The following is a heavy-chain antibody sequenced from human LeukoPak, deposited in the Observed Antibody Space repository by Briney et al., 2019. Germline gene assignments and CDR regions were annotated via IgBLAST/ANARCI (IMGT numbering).Heavy chain of an antibody. CDR3: AKDLRREVVVVPAAIRGDYYYYYMDV. CDR1: GFTFSSYG. Sequence: GGSLRLSCAASGFTFSSYGVSWVRQAPGKGLEWVSAISGSGGSTYYADSVKGRFTISRDNSKNTLYLQMNSLRAEDTAVYYCAKDLRREVVVVPAAIRGDYYYYYMDVWGKGTTVTISS. CDR2: ISGSGGST. V-gene: IGHV3-23*01. J-gene: IGHJ6*03. D-gene: IGHD2-2*02.